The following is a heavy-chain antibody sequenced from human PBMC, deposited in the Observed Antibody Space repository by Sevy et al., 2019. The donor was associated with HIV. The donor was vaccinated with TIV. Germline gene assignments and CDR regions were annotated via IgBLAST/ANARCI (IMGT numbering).Heavy chain of an antibody. D-gene: IGHD6-13*01. V-gene: IGHV4-38-2*01. J-gene: IGHJ4*02. CDR1: GYSISSGYY. CDR3: ARIAAAGTLD. Sequence: SETLSLTCVVSGYSISSGYYWGWIRQPPGKGLEWIGSISPGGSTYYSPSLKSRGSISVDTSKNQFSLKLSSVTAADTAVYFCARIAAAGTLDWGQGTLVTVSS. CDR2: ISPGGST.